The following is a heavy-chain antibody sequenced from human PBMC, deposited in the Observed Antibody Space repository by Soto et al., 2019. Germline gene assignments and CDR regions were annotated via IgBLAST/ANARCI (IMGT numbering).Heavy chain of an antibody. D-gene: IGHD5-12*01. Sequence: EVQLLESGGGLVQPGGSLRRSCAASGFTFSSYAMSWVRQAPGKGLEWVSAISGSGGSTYYADSVKGRFTISRDNTKNTLYLQMNSLRAEDTAVYYCAKTHSGYPSLSYFDYWGQGTLVTVSS. CDR3: AKTHSGYPSLSYFDY. J-gene: IGHJ4*02. CDR2: ISGSGGST. CDR1: GFTFSSYA. V-gene: IGHV3-23*01.